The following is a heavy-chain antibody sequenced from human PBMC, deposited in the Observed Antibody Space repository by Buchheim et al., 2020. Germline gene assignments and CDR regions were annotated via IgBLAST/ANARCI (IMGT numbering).Heavy chain of an antibody. Sequence: QVQLVQSGAEVKKPGASVKVSCKASGYTFTSYYMHWVRQAPGQGLEWMGIINPSGGSTSYAQKFQGRVTMTRDTSTSTVYMEVSSLRSEDTAVYYCASDIVVVPAAMRGGYYYYGMDVWGQGTT. CDR3: ASDIVVVPAAMRGGYYYYGMDV. D-gene: IGHD2-2*01. CDR1: GYTFTSYY. CDR2: INPSGGST. J-gene: IGHJ6*02. V-gene: IGHV1-46*01.